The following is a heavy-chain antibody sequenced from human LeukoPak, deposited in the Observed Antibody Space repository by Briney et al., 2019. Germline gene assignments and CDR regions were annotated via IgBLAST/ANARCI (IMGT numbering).Heavy chain of an antibody. CDR3: ARDSGSYYIRYYLDY. V-gene: IGHV3-30*04. CDR1: GFTFSSYA. J-gene: IGHJ4*02. Sequence: GGSLRLSCVASGFTFSSYAMHWDRQAPGKGLEWVTVISYGGSNKYYADSVKGRFTISRDNSKNTLYLQMNSLRAEDTALYFCARDSGSYYIRYYLDYWGQGTLVTVSS. D-gene: IGHD3-10*01. CDR2: ISYGGSNK.